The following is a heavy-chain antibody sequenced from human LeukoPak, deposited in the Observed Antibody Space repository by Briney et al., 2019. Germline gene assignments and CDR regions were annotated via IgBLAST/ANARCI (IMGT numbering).Heavy chain of an antibody. CDR2: IYYSGST. D-gene: IGHD4-17*01. CDR3: ARVRSMTTVDY. J-gene: IGHJ4*02. CDR1: GASISSYY. Sequence: SETLSLTCTVSGASISSYYWSWIRQPPGKGLEWIGYIYYSGSTNYNPSLKSRATISVDTSKNQFSLRLSSVTAADTAIYYCARVRSMTTVDYWGQGTLVAVSS. V-gene: IGHV4-59*01.